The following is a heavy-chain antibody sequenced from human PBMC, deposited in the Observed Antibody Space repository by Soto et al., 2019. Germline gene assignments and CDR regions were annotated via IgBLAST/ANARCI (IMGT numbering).Heavy chain of an antibody. D-gene: IGHD3-10*01. Sequence: EVQLLESGGGLVQPGGSLRLSCAASGFTFSSYAMSWVRQAPGKGLEWVSYIGSSGSTIYYADSVKGRFTISRDNAKNSLYLQMNSLRAEDTAVYFCARDRGGYLDYWGQGTLVTVSS. CDR1: GFTFSSYA. J-gene: IGHJ4*02. V-gene: IGHV3-48*03. CDR3: ARDRGGYLDY. CDR2: IGSSGSTI.